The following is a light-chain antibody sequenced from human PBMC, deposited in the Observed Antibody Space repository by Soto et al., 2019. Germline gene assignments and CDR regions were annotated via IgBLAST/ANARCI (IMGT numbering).Light chain of an antibody. V-gene: IGKV4-1*01. CDR2: WAS. CDR1: QSILYSSNNKDF. CDR3: QQYFSFPYT. Sequence: DILLTQSPDSLAVSLGERATINFTSSQSILYSSNNKDFLAWNQQKPGQPPKLLIHWASSREFGVPDRFSGSGAGTDFTLTISRLQAEDLAVYFCQQYFSFPYTFGQGTKLEIK. J-gene: IGKJ2*01.